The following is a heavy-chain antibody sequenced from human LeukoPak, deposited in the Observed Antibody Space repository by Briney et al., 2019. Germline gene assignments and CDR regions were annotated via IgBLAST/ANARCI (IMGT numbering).Heavy chain of an antibody. J-gene: IGHJ4*02. V-gene: IGHV4-4*02. CDR3: ARLEYSSSSGQFDY. CDR2: IYHDGST. Sequence: SGTLSLTCVVSGDSITNGYWWSWVRQPPGKGLEWIGEIYHDGSTNYNPSLKSRVTISVDTSKNQFSLKLSSVTAADTAVYYCARLEYSSSSGQFDYWGQGTLVTVSS. D-gene: IGHD6-6*01. CDR1: GDSITNGYW.